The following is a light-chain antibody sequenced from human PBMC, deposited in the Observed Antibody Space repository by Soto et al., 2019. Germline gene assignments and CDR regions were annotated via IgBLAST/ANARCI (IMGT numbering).Light chain of an antibody. CDR3: QQYGGSPRT. V-gene: IGKV3-20*01. Sequence: EILMTQSPGTLSLSPGERAALSCRASQSVSSSSLAWYQQKPGQAPKLLIHAASSRPTGIPARFSGSGSGTDFTLTISSLQPEDFAVYYCQQYGGSPRTFGQGTKVDIK. CDR2: AAS. J-gene: IGKJ1*01. CDR1: QSVSSSS.